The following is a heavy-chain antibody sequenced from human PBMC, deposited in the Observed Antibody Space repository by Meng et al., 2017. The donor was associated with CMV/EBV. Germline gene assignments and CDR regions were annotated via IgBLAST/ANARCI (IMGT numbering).Heavy chain of an antibody. V-gene: IGHV4-61*01. CDR1: GGSVSSGSYY. J-gene: IGHJ6*02. Sequence: GSLRLSCTVPGGSVSSGSYYWSWIRQPPGKGLEWIGYIYYSGSTNYNPSLKSRVTISVDTSKNQFSLKLSSVTAADTAVYYCARPSRIFGVVPLMDVWGQGTTVTVSS. D-gene: IGHD3-3*02. CDR3: ARPSRIFGVVPLMDV. CDR2: IYYSGST.